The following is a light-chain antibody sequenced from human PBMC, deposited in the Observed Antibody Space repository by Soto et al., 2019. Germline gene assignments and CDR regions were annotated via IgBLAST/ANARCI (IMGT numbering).Light chain of an antibody. CDR2: GAS. J-gene: IGKJ4*01. CDR3: QQYGVTPPNT. Sequence: EIVLTQSPGTLSLSPGERATLSCRASQIVSSTYLAWFQQKAGQAPRLLIYGASTRATGIPDRFSSSGSGTDFTLTISGLEPEDFALYYCQQYGVTPPNTFGGGTKVEV. V-gene: IGKV3-20*01. CDR1: QIVSSTY.